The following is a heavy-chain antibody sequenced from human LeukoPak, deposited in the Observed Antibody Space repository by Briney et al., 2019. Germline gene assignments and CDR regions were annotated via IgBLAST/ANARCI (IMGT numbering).Heavy chain of an antibody. D-gene: IGHD3-3*01. CDR2: IIPIFGTA. CDR1: GGTFSSYA. V-gene: IGHV1-69*01. CDR3: ARGASRITIFGVVTYFDY. J-gene: IGHJ4*02. Sequence: SVKVSCKASGGTFSSYAISWVRQAPGQGLEWMGGIIPIFGTANYAQKFQGRVTITADESTSTAYMELSSLRSEDTAVYYCARGASRITIFGVVTYFDYWAREPWSPSPQ.